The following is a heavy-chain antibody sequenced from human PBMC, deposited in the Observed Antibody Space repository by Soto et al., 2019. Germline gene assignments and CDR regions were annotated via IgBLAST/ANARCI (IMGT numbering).Heavy chain of an antibody. CDR2: INSDGSST. CDR1: GFTFSSYW. Sequence: GGSLRLSCAASGFTFSSYWTHWVRQAPGKGLVWVSRINSDGSSTSYADSVKGRFTISRDNAKNTLYLQMNSLRAEDTAVYYCVGFPFLGGYWGQGTLVTVSS. V-gene: IGHV3-74*01. CDR3: VGFPFLGGY. J-gene: IGHJ4*02.